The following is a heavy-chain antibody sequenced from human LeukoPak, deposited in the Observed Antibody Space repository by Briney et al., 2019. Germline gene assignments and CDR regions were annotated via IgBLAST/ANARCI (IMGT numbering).Heavy chain of an antibody. CDR3: AKALEMDYFDY. CDR2: ISGSGADT. V-gene: IGHV3-23*01. CDR1: GFTFSSYA. D-gene: IGHD2-8*01. Sequence: PGGSLRLSCAASGFTFSSYAMSWVRQAPGKGLEWVSRISGSGADTYYADSVKGRFTISRDNSKSTLYLQMNSLRAEDTAIYYCAKALEMDYFDYWGQGTLVTVSS. J-gene: IGHJ4*02.